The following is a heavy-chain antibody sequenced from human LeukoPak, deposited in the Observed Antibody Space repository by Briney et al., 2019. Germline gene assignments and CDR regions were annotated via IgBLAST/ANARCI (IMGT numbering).Heavy chain of an antibody. Sequence: SETLPLTCTVSGGSISSYYWSWIRQPPGKGLEWIGYIYYSGSTNYNPSLKSRVTISVDTSKNQFSLKLSSVTAADTAVYYCARLGFLTGFDYWGQGTLVTVSS. CDR1: GGSISSYY. CDR3: ARLGFLTGFDY. CDR2: IYYSGST. D-gene: IGHD3-3*01. J-gene: IGHJ4*02. V-gene: IGHV4-59*08.